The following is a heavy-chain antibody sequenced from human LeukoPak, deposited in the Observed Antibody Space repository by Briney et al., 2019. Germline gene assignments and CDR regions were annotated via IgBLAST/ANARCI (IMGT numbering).Heavy chain of an antibody. Sequence: GSLRLSCAASGFTFSSYAMHWVRQAPGKGLEWVAVISYDGGNKYYADSVKGRFTISRDNSKNTLYLQMNSLRAEDTAVYYCARASSSWREFDYWGQGTLVTVSS. CDR1: GFTFSSYA. CDR2: ISYDGGNK. V-gene: IGHV3-30*04. CDR3: ARASSSWREFDY. J-gene: IGHJ4*02. D-gene: IGHD6-13*01.